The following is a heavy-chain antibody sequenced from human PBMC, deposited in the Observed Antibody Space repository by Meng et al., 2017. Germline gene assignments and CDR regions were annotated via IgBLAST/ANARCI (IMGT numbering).Heavy chain of an antibody. J-gene: IGHJ5*02. CDR1: GGSIRSSSL. V-gene: IGHV4-4*02. Sequence: QVLVRESGLEMVEPSGTLALTGAGFGGSIRSSSLWSWVRQPPWEGLEWSGEIYHSGSTSGNPSPKSRVTIAVDKSKNQFSLKLSSVTAADTAVYYCARGTVLLWFGRLFHRNWFDPWGQGTLVTVSS. CDR2: IYHSGST. CDR3: ARGTVLLWFGRLFHRNWFDP. D-gene: IGHD3-10*01.